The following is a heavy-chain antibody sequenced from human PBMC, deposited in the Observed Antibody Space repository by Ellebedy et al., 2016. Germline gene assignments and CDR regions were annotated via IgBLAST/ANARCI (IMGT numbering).Heavy chain of an antibody. V-gene: IGHV4-34*01. J-gene: IGHJ4*02. CDR2: INHSGST. D-gene: IGHD3-22*01. Sequence: SATLSLTXTVSGGSISSYYWSWIRQPPGKGLEWIGEINHSGSTNYNPSLKSRVTISVDTSKNQFSLKLSSVTAADTAVYYCARGSDSSGYPEAFDYWGQGTLVTVSS. CDR1: GGSISSYY. CDR3: ARGSDSSGYPEAFDY.